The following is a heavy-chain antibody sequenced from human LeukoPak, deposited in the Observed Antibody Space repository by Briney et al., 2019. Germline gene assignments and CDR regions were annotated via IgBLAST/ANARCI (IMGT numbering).Heavy chain of an antibody. CDR3: ARSRGGIAAAGRFDY. V-gene: IGHV3-20*04. Sequence: GGSLRRSCAASGFTFDDYGMSWVRQAPGKGLEWVSGINWNGGSTGYAYSVKVRFTISKDNAKNYLYLQMNSLRAEDTALYYCARSRGGIAAAGRFDYWGQGTLVTVSS. CDR2: INWNGGST. D-gene: IGHD6-13*01. J-gene: IGHJ4*02. CDR1: GFTFDDYG.